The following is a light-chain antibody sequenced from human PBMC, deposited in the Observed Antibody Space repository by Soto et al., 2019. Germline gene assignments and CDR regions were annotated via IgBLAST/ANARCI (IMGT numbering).Light chain of an antibody. J-gene: IGLJ1*01. CDR2: DVN. CDR1: SSDVGGYNY. Sequence: QSALTQPRSVSGSPGQSVTISCTGTSSDVGGYNYVSWYQQHPGKAPKLMIYDVNKRPSGVPDRFSCSKSGNTASLTICGHHADEEANYSCCSFASRILVFGTGTKVTVL. CDR3: CSFASRILV. V-gene: IGLV2-11*01.